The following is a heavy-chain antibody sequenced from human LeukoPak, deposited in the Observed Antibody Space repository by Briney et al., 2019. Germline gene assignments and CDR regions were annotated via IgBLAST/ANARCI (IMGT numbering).Heavy chain of an antibody. J-gene: IGHJ4*02. CDR3: ARHLSGVTGYTYGRGIDY. D-gene: IGHD5-18*01. Sequence: GGSLRLSCAASGFTFSSYWMSWVRQAPGKGLEWVANIKKDGSEKYSVDSVKGRFTISRDNAKTSLYLQMNTLRAEDTAVYYCARHLSGVTGYTYGRGIDYWGQGTLVTVSS. CDR2: IKKDGSEK. CDR1: GFTFSSYW. V-gene: IGHV3-7*01.